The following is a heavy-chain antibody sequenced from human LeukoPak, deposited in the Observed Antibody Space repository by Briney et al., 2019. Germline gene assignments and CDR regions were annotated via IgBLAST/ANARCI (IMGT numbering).Heavy chain of an antibody. J-gene: IGHJ4*02. CDR3: ARHLSGVTGYTYGRGIDY. D-gene: IGHD5-18*01. Sequence: GGSLRLSCAASGFTFSSYWMSWVRQAPGKGLEWVANIKKDGSEKYSVDSVKGRFTISRDNAKTSLYLQMNTLRAEDTAVYYCARHLSGVTGYTYGRGIDYWGQGTLVTVSS. CDR2: IKKDGSEK. CDR1: GFTFSSYW. V-gene: IGHV3-7*01.